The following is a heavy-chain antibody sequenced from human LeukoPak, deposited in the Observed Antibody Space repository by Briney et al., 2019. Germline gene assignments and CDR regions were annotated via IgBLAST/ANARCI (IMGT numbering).Heavy chain of an antibody. Sequence: PGGSLRLSCSASGFNFNNYAMNWVRQAPGKGLEWVGRIKTKTDGGATDYGAPVKGRFTISRDDSKNTLYLQMNSLRTEDTAVYYCTATLGYWGQGTLVTVSS. J-gene: IGHJ4*02. CDR3: TATLGY. V-gene: IGHV3-15*01. CDR1: GFNFNNYA. CDR2: IKTKTDGGAT. D-gene: IGHD2/OR15-2a*01.